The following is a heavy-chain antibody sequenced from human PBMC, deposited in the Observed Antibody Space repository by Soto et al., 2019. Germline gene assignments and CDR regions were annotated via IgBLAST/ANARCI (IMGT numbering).Heavy chain of an antibody. CDR1: GDSIYRRYW. CDR3: ARSARYGVVGDY. Sequence: QVQLLESGPGLVKPSGTLSLTCGVSGDSIYRRYWWSWVRLPPGKGPEWIGEIFHTGTTNYNPSLKSRLTMSVDKSKKEISLKLDSVTAADTAVYFCARSARYGVVGDYWGQGTGVTVSS. V-gene: IGHV4-4*02. CDR2: IFHTGTT. J-gene: IGHJ4*02. D-gene: IGHD2-15*01.